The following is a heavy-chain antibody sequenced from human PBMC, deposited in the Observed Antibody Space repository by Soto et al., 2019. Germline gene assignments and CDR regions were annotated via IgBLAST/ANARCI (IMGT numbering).Heavy chain of an antibody. CDR2: MFYGVST. CDR3: ARLPSRHLVDY. V-gene: IGHV4-39*01. CDR1: GSSINSSGYY. D-gene: IGHD3-3*02. J-gene: IGHJ4*02. Sequence: TLSLTCTVSGSSINSSGYYWGWIRQPPGKGLEWIGSMFYGVSTYYNPSLKSRVTVSVDTSKNQFSLNLRSVTAADTAVYYCARLPSRHLVDYWGQGTLVTVYS.